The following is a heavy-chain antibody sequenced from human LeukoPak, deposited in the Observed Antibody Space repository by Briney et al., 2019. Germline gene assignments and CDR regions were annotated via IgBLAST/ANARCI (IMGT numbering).Heavy chain of an antibody. J-gene: IGHJ5*02. V-gene: IGHV4-4*07. CDR1: GGSISSYY. CDR2: IYTSGST. CDR3: ARSLMTTVTVWFDP. Sequence: SETLSLTCTVSGGSISSYYWSWIRQPAGKGLERIGRIYTSGSTNYNPSLKSRVTMSVDTSKNQFSLKLSSVTAADTAVYYCARSLMTTVTVWFDPWGQGTLVTVSS. D-gene: IGHD4-17*01.